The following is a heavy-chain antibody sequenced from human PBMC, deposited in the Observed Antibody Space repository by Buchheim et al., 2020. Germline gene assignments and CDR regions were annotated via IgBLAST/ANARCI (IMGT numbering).Heavy chain of an antibody. CDR1: GGSTSSYY. CDR2: IYYSGST. J-gene: IGHJ6*02. D-gene: IGHD3-3*01. Sequence: QVQLQESGPGLVKPSETLSLTCTVSGGSTSSYYWSWIRQPPGKGLEWIGYIYYSGSTNYNPSLKSRVTISVDTSKNQFSLKLSSVTAADTAVYYCARDRYDFWSGYPPGMGMDVWGQGTT. CDR3: ARDRYDFWSGYPPGMGMDV. V-gene: IGHV4-59*01.